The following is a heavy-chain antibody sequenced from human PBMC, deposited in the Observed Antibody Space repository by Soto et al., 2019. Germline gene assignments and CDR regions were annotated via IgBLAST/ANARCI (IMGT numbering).Heavy chain of an antibody. J-gene: IGHJ4*02. CDR2: ISYDGSNK. D-gene: IGHD3-3*01. V-gene: IGHV3-30-3*01. CDR1: GFTFSSYA. CDR3: ARPAPPDYDFWSGYAYYFDY. Sequence: GESLKISCAASGFTFSSYAMHWVRQAPGKGLEWVAVISYDGSNKYYADSVKGRFTISRDNSKNTLYLQMNSLRAEDTAVYYCARPAPPDYDFWSGYAYYFDYWGQGTLVTVSS.